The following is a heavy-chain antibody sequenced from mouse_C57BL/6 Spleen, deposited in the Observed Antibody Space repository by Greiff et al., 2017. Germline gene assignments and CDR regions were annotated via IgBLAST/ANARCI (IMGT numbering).Heavy chain of an antibody. CDR1: GFTFSDYG. D-gene: IGHD2-1*01. CDR2: ISSGSSTI. V-gene: IGHV5-17*01. Sequence: EVKLMESGGGLVKPGGSLKLSCAASGFTFSDYGMHWVRQAPEKGLEWVAYISSGSSTIYYADTVKGRFTISRDNAKNTLFLQMTSLRSEDTAMYYCARDGNDWYFDVWGTGTTVTVSS. CDR3: ARDGNDWYFDV. J-gene: IGHJ1*03.